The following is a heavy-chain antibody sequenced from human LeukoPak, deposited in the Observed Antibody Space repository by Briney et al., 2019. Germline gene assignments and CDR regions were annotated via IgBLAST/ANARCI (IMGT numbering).Heavy chain of an antibody. CDR3: AKARGGSGSYYNPLFDY. CDR1: EFTFSSYA. Sequence: GGSLRLSCAASEFTFSSYAMSWVRQAPGKGLEWVSAIRDSGGSTDDADSVKGRFTISRDNSKNTLYLQMNSLRAEDTAVYYCAKARGGSGSYYNPLFDYWGQGTLVTVSS. V-gene: IGHV3-23*01. J-gene: IGHJ4*02. CDR2: IRDSGGST. D-gene: IGHD3-10*01.